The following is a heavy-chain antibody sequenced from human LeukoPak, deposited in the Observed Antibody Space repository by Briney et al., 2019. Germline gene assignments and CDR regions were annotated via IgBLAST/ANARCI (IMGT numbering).Heavy chain of an antibody. CDR3: AKAHRPIQS. V-gene: IGHV3-30*18. CDR2: ISYDGSNK. Sequence: GGSLRLSCAASGFTFSSYGMHWVRQAPGKGLEWVAVISYDGSNKYYADSVKGRFTISRDNSKNTLYLQMNSLRAEDTAVYYCAKAHRPIQSWGQGTLVTVSS. CDR1: GFTFSSYG. J-gene: IGHJ5*02.